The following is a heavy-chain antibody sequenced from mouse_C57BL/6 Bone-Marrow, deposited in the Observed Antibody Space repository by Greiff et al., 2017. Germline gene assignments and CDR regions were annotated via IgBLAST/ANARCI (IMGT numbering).Heavy chain of an antibody. CDR1: GFTFSDYY. Sequence: EVKVVESGGGLVQPGGSLKLSCAASGFTFSDYYMYWVRQTPEKRLEWVAYISNGGGSTYYPDTVKGRFTISRDNAKNTLYLQMSRLKSEDTAMYYCARRTAQATSFAYWGQGTLGTVSA. J-gene: IGHJ3*01. CDR2: ISNGGGST. V-gene: IGHV5-12*01. D-gene: IGHD3-2*02. CDR3: ARRTAQATSFAY.